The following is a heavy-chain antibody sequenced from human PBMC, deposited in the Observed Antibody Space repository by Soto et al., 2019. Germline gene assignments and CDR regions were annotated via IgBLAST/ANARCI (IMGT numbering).Heavy chain of an antibody. CDR3: ARDDTTGLFDF. V-gene: IGHV4-59*01. CDR1: TVSIRTYY. CDR2: ISHTGRT. Sequence: SETLSLTCSVSTVSIRTYYWTWIRQSPRKGLEWIGQISHTGRTKYNPSLESRVTISVDTSRKQFSLKLTSVTAADTALYYCARDDTTGLFDFWGQGTLVTVAS. D-gene: IGHD4-17*01. J-gene: IGHJ4*02.